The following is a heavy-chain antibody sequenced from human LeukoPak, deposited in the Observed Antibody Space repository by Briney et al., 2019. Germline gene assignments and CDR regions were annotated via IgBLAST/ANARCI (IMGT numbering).Heavy chain of an antibody. CDR1: GGTFSSYA. CDR3: AREGRIQLWLPEYYFDY. V-gene: IGHV1-69*04. Sequence: ASVKVSCKASGGTFSSYAISWVRQAPGQGLEWMGRIIPILGIANYAQKFQGRVTITADKSTSTAYMELSSLRSEDTAVYYCAREGRIQLWLPEYYFDYWGQGTLVTVSS. D-gene: IGHD5-18*01. CDR2: IIPILGIA. J-gene: IGHJ4*02.